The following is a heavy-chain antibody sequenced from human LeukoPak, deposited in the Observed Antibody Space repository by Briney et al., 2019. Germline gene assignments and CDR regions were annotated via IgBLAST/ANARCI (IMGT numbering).Heavy chain of an antibody. V-gene: IGHV3-23*01. Sequence: GGSLRLSCAASGFPLTSYVMSWVRQAPGKGLEWVSAISGSDGSTYYTDSVKGRFTISRVNSKNTLYLQLNSLRAEDTAVYYCAKEEYSGSLLTLDYWGQGPLVTVSS. CDR1: GFPLTSYV. D-gene: IGHD1-26*01. CDR2: ISGSDGST. J-gene: IGHJ4*02. CDR3: AKEEYSGSLLTLDY.